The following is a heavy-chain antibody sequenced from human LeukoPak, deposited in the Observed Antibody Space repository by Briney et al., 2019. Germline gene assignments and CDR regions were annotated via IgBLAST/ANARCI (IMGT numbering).Heavy chain of an antibody. J-gene: IGHJ4*02. CDR2: INHSGST. CDR1: GGSFSGYY. CDR3: ARRPYYYDSSGYYAFDY. D-gene: IGHD3-22*01. Sequence: SETLSLTCAVYGGSFSGYYWSWIRQPPGKGLEWIGEINHSGSTNYNPSLKSRVTISVDTFKNQFSLKLSSVTAADTAVYYCARRPYYYDSSGYYAFDYWGQGTLVTVSS. V-gene: IGHV4-34*01.